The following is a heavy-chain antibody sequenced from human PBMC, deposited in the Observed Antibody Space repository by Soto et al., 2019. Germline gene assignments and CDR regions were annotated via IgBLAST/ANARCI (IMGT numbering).Heavy chain of an antibody. CDR1: GFTFSSYA. CDR2: ISYDGSNK. CDR3: ARFQGLKSFDY. D-gene: IGHD2-21*02. J-gene: IGHJ4*02. Sequence: QVQLVESGGGVVQPGGSLRLSCAASGFTFSSYAMHWVRQAPGKGLEWVAVISYDGSNKYYADSVKGRFTISRDNSKNTLYLQMNSLRAEDTAVYYCARFQGLKSFDYWGQGTLVTVSS. V-gene: IGHV3-30-3*01.